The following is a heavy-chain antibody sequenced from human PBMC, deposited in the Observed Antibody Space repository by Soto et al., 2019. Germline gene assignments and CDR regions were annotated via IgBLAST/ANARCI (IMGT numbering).Heavy chain of an antibody. J-gene: IGHJ6*02. CDR3: ARDGPHYYDSSGYNGGMDV. D-gene: IGHD3-22*01. CDR2: IYYSGST. Sequence: KSSETLSLTCTVSGGSISSGGYYWSWIRQHPGKGLEWIGYIYYSGSTYYNPSLKSRVTISVVTSKNQFSLKLSSVTAADTAVYYCARDGPHYYDSSGYNGGMDVWGQGTTVTVSS. V-gene: IGHV4-31*03. CDR1: GGSISSGGYY.